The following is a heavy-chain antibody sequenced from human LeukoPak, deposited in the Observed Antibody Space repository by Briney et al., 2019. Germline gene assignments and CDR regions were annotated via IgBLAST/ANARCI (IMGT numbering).Heavy chain of an antibody. CDR2: MNPNSGNA. V-gene: IGHV1-8*01. CDR1: GYTFTSSD. J-gene: IGHJ4*02. D-gene: IGHD2-2*01. Sequence: GASVKVSCKASGYTFTSSDINWVRQAPGQGLEWMGWMNPNSGNAGYAQKFQGRVTMTRNTSISTAYMELSSLKSEDTAVYYCARALRYCSTTSCQYYFDYWGQGTLVTVSS. CDR3: ARALRYCSTTSCQYYFDY.